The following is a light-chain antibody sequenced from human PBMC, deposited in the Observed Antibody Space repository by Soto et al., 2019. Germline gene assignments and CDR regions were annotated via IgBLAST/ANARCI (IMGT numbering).Light chain of an antibody. CDR1: TTDVGGYNY. V-gene: IGLV2-8*01. CDR3: SSYEASTPVV. CDR2: EVN. Sequence: QSALTQPPSASGSPGQSDTFSCTGTTTDVGGYNYVSWYQQHPGKAPKLIIYEVNKRPSGVPQRFSGSKSGNTASLTVSGLQAEDEAEYYCSSYEASTPVVFGGGTKLTVL. J-gene: IGLJ2*01.